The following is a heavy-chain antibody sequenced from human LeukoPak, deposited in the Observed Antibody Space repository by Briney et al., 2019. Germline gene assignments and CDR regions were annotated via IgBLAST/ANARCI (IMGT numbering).Heavy chain of an antibody. D-gene: IGHD2-2*03. J-gene: IGHJ5*02. CDR1: RFTFSSYA. V-gene: IGHV3-23*01. Sequence: GGSLRLSCAASRFTFSSYAMSWVRQAPGKGLEWVSAISGSGGSTYYADSVKGRFTISRDNSKNTLYLQMNSLRAEDTAVYYCAKDQVDIVVLDPWGQGTLVTVSS. CDR2: ISGSGGST. CDR3: AKDQVDIVVLDP.